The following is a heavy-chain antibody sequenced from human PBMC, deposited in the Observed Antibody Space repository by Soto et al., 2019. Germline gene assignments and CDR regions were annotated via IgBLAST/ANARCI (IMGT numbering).Heavy chain of an antibody. Sequence: PSETLSLTXTVSGGSISSSSYYWGWIRQPPGKGLEWIGSIYYSGSTYYNPSLKSRVTISVDTSKNQFSLKLSSVTAADTAVYYCARQGSETYDDYVYYYYGMDVWGQGTTVTVSS. D-gene: IGHD4-17*01. CDR2: IYYSGST. CDR3: ARQGSETYDDYVYYYYGMDV. V-gene: IGHV4-39*01. CDR1: GGSISSSSYY. J-gene: IGHJ6*02.